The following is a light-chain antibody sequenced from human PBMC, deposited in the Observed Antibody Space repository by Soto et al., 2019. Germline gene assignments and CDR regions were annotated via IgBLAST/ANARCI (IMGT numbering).Light chain of an antibody. Sequence: QSVLTQSPSASASLGASVKLTCTLSSGHNNYAIAWHQQQPEKGPRYLMKLDSDGSHTKGDGIPDRFSGSSSGAERYLTISSLPSEDEADYYCQTWGTGTWVFGGGTKLTVL. CDR3: QTWGTGTWV. CDR1: SGHNNYA. V-gene: IGLV4-69*01. J-gene: IGLJ3*02. CDR2: LDSDGSH.